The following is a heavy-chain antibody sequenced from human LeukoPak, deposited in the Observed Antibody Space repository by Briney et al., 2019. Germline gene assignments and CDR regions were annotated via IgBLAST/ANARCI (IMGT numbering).Heavy chain of an antibody. Sequence: PGGSLRLSCSASGLTVTNAWMNWVRQAPGEGLDWVGRIASKTDGGATDYAAPVKGRFTISRDDSKNTLNLQMNSLKTEDTAVYYGTTGIRGDWGQGTLVTVSS. V-gene: IGHV3-15*07. D-gene: IGHD3-10*01. CDR2: IASKTDGGAT. CDR1: GLTVTNAW. CDR3: TTGIRGD. J-gene: IGHJ4*02.